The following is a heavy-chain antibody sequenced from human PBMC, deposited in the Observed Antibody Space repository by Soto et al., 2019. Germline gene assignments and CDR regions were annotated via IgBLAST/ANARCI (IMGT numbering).Heavy chain of an antibody. V-gene: IGHV4-59*01. CDR2: IYYSGST. D-gene: IGHD6-13*01. Sequence: SETLSLTCTVSGGSISSYYWSWIRQPPGKGLEWIGYIYYSGSTNYNPSLKSRVTISVDTSKNQFSLKLSSVTAADTAVYYCARGFYTSRWYAFAPWAQGTLVTVSS. CDR3: ARGFYTSRWYAFAP. J-gene: IGHJ5*02. CDR1: GGSISSYY.